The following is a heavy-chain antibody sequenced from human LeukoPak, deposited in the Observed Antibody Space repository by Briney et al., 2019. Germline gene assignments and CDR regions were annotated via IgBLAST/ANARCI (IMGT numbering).Heavy chain of an antibody. V-gene: IGHV3-9*01. CDR3: AKDMWGSGDLFDY. J-gene: IGHJ4*02. D-gene: IGHD3-10*01. CDR2: ISWNSRSI. Sequence: GRSLRLSCAASGFTFDDYAMHWVRQAPGKGLEWVSGISWNSRSIGYADSVKGRFTISRDNAKNSLYLQMNSLRAEDTALYYCAKDMWGSGDLFDYWGQGTLVTVSS. CDR1: GFTFDDYA.